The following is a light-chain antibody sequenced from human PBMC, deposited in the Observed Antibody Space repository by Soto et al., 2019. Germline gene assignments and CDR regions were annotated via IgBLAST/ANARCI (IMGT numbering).Light chain of an antibody. CDR2: DAS. Sequence: DIQMTQSPSTLSASVGDRVTITCRASQSISSWLAWYQQKPGKAPKLLIYDASSLESGVPSRFSGSGSGTEFTLTISSLQPHDFATYHCQQYNSPLYTFGQGTKLEIK. CDR1: QSISSW. CDR3: QQYNSPLYT. V-gene: IGKV1-5*01. J-gene: IGKJ2*01.